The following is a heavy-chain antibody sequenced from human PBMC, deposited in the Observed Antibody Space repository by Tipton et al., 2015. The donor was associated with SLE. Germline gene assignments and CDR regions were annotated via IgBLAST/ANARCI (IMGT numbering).Heavy chain of an antibody. Sequence: LRLSCTVSGASVKSRYWIWVRQPAGRGLEWLAYRFHDGNINYNPSLKTRLTMSVDTSRDQFSLTLNSVTAADTGIYYCARGREWNWSPYYMDVWGKGTTVTVSS. V-gene: IGHV4-59*02. CDR2: RFHDGNI. J-gene: IGHJ6*03. CDR1: GASVKSRY. CDR3: ARGREWNWSPYYMDV. D-gene: IGHD1-1*01.